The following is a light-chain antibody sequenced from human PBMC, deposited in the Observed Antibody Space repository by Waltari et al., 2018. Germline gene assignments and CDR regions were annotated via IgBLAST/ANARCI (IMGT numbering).Light chain of an antibody. CDR1: SLSRYY. CDR2: GQD. V-gene: IGLV3-19*01. J-gene: IGLJ3*02. Sequence: SSELTQDPAVSVALGQPVRITCQGDSLSRYYARWYQQRPGQAPRLVLYGQDNRPSGIPDRFSGSTSGDTASLTITGAQAEDEADYYCHSRDTISTRVFGGGTRLTV. CDR3: HSRDTISTRV.